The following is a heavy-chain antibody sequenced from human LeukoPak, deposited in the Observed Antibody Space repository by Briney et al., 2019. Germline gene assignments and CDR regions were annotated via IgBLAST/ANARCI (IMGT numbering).Heavy chain of an antibody. D-gene: IGHD6-13*01. J-gene: IGHJ1*01. Sequence: GGSLRLSCAASGFTFSSYAMHWVRQAPGKGLEWVAVISYDGSNKYYADSVKGRFTISRDNSKNTLYLQMNSLRAEDTAVYYCAKTTSAGSKYFQHWGQGTLVTVSS. CDR2: ISYDGSNK. CDR1: GFTFSSYA. V-gene: IGHV3-30-3*02. CDR3: AKTTSAGSKYFQH.